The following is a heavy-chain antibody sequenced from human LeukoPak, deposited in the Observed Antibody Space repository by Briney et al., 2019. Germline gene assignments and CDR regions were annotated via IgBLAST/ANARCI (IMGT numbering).Heavy chain of an antibody. CDR3: ARGTAVAGDY. V-gene: IGHV3-48*04. J-gene: IGHJ4*02. Sequence: GGSLRLSCAASGFTFSSYSMNWVRQAPGKGLEWVSYISSSSSTIYYADSVKGRFTISSDNAKNSLYLQLNSLRAQDTAVYYCARGTAVAGDYWGQGTLVTVSS. D-gene: IGHD6-19*01. CDR1: GFTFSSYS. CDR2: ISSSSSTI.